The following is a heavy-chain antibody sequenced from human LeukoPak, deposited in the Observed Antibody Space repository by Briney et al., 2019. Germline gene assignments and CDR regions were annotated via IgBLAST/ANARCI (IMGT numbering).Heavy chain of an antibody. CDR3: ARGQYSGSCFDN. Sequence: SETLSLTCTVSGGSISSYYWSWIRQPPGKGLEWIGYIYYSGSTNYNPSLKSRVTILVDASKNQFSLKVSSVTAADTAVYYCARGQYSGSCFDNWGQGSLVTVSS. V-gene: IGHV4-59*01. CDR2: IYYSGST. D-gene: IGHD1-26*01. J-gene: IGHJ4*02. CDR1: GGSISSYY.